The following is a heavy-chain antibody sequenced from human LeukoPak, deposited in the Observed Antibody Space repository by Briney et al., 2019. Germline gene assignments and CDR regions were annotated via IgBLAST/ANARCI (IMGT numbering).Heavy chain of an antibody. CDR1: GGTFSSYA. CDR3: ARPGFKGYGPLDY. D-gene: IGHD4-17*01. Sequence: SVKVSCKASGGTFSSYAISWVRQAPGQGLEWMGRIIPILGIANYAQKFRGRVTITADKSTSTAYMELSSLRSEDTAVYYCARPGFKGYGPLDYWGQGTLVTVSS. J-gene: IGHJ4*02. V-gene: IGHV1-69*04. CDR2: IIPILGIA.